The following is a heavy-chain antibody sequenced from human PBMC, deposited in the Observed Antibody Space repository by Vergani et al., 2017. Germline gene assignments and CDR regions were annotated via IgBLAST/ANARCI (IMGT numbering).Heavy chain of an antibody. CDR2: INHSGST. CDR3: ARRRRKAGNHYYPEYYFDY. CDR1: GGSFSGYY. Sequence: QVQLQQWGAGLLKPSETLSLTCAVYGGSFSGYYWSWIRQPPGKGLEWIGEINHSGSTNYNPSLKSRVTISVDTSKNQFSLKLSSVTAADTAAYYCARRRRKAGNHYYPEYYFDYWGQGTLVTVSS. J-gene: IGHJ4*02. V-gene: IGHV4-34*01. D-gene: IGHD1-14*01.